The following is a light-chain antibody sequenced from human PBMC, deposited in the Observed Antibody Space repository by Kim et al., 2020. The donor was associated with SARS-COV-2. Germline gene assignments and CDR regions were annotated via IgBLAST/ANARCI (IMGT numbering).Light chain of an antibody. CDR3: QQRSSRSPLT. Sequence: LPGGEAAPPSSASRRGSGYFAACHQKPGRAPRLRIYAAANRATAIPARCSSSGSCTDFSLPISSLVPDDFAVYYCQQRSSRSPLTFGGGTKVDIK. CDR1: RRGSGY. V-gene: IGKV3-11*01. CDR2: AAA. J-gene: IGKJ4*01.